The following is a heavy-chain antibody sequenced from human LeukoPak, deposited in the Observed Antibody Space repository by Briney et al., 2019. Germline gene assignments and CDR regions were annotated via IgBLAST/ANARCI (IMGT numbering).Heavy chain of an antibody. CDR1: GFTFSTYA. Sequence: GGSLRLSCSASGFTFSTYAMSCVRRAPGKGLEWVSTIGASGGSTYSADSVKGRFTISRDNSKSTLYLQMNSLRAEDTAVYYCAKVVRGVIVDWFDPWGQGSLVTASS. V-gene: IGHV3-23*01. J-gene: IGHJ5*02. CDR3: AKVVRGVIVDWFDP. D-gene: IGHD3-10*02. CDR2: IGASGGST.